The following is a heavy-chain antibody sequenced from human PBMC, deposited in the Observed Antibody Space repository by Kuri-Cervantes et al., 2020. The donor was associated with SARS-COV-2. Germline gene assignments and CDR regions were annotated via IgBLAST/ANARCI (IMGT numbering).Heavy chain of an antibody. CDR2: ISGSGGST. CDR1: GFTVSSNY. Sequence: ETLSLTCAASGFTVSSNYMSWVRRAPGKGLEWVSAISGSGGSTYYADSVKGRFTISRDNSKNTLYLQMNSLRAEDTAVYYCARDFDPSLRFLEWLPPARDYGMDVWGQGTTVTVSS. J-gene: IGHJ6*02. CDR3: ARDFDPSLRFLEWLPPARDYGMDV. V-gene: IGHV3-23*01. D-gene: IGHD3-3*01.